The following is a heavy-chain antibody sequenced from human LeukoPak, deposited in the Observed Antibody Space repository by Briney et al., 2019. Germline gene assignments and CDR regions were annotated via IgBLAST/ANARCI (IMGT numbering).Heavy chain of an antibody. J-gene: IGHJ6*02. D-gene: IGHD3-16*02. CDR3: ARGVIQDSYYYYGMDV. CDR1: GFTFSGSA. Sequence: GGSLRLSCAASGFTFSGSAMHWVRQAPGKGLVWVSRINSDGSSTSYADSVKGRFTISRDNAKNTLYLQMNSLRAEDTAVYYCARGVIQDSYYYYGMDVWGQGTTVTVSS. CDR2: INSDGSST. V-gene: IGHV3-74*01.